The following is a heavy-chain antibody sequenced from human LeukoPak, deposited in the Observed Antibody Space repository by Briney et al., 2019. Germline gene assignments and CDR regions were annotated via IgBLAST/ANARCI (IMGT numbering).Heavy chain of an antibody. J-gene: IGHJ4*02. CDR1: GYTFTSYY. V-gene: IGHV1-46*01. Sequence: ASVKVSCKASGYTFTSYYMHWVRQAPGQGLEWMGIINPSGGSTSYAQKFQGRVTMTRDTSTSTVYMELSSLRSEDTAVYYCAREGTNGDYPGYWGQGTLVTDSS. CDR2: INPSGGST. D-gene: IGHD4-17*01. CDR3: AREGTNGDYPGY.